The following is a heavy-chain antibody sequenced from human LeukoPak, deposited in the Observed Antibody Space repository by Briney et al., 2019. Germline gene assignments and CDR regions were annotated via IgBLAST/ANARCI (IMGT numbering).Heavy chain of an antibody. CDR2: INPSGGST. J-gene: IGHJ4*02. D-gene: IGHD3-22*01. CDR3: ARIGYPDPDSSGYATPDY. Sequence: ASVKVSCKASGYTFTSYYMHWVRQAPGQGLEWMGLINPSGGSTSYAQKFQGRVTMTRDTSTSTVYMELSSLRSEDTAVYYRARIGYPDPDSSGYATPDYWGQGTLVTVSS. CDR1: GYTFTSYY. V-gene: IGHV1-46*01.